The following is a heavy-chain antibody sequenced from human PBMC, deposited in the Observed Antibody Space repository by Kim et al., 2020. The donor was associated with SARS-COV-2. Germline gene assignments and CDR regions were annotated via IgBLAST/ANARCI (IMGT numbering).Heavy chain of an antibody. Sequence: GESLKISCKGSGYSFISYWITWVRQMPGKGLEWMGRIDPSDSYTNYSPSFQGHVIISADKSISTAYLQWSSLKASDTAMYYCARYSSGHTYYFDYWGQGTLVTVSS. V-gene: IGHV5-10-1*01. CDR3: ARYSSGHTYYFDY. CDR2: IDPSDSYT. CDR1: GYSFISYW. D-gene: IGHD6-19*01. J-gene: IGHJ4*02.